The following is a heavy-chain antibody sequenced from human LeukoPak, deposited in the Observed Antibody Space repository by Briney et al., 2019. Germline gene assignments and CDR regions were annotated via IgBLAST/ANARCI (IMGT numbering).Heavy chain of an antibody. V-gene: IGHV3-23*01. CDR3: AKSHEPYYYESSGYYDDY. CDR2: ISSCSGRT. J-gene: IGHJ4*02. CDR1: GVRLSGYG. Sequence: PGGSLTLSCAASGVRLSGYGMSCVPHAPGKGVEWVSSISSCSGRTDYADSVKGRFTISRDDSKNPLYLQMKSLRAEETAVYYCAKSHEPYYYESSGYYDDYWGQGTLVTVSS. D-gene: IGHD3-22*01.